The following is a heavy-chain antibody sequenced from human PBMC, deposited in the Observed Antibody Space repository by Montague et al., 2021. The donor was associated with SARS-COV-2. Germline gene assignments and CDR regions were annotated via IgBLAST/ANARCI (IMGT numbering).Heavy chain of an antibody. CDR1: GASISRSDYY. J-gene: IGHJ5*02. V-gene: IGHV4-39*01. CDR2: IHYIGNT. CDR3: ARLWDFYGSGSNKNSWFDP. D-gene: IGHD3-10*01. Sequence: SETLSLTCNVSGASISRSDYYWAWIRQPPGKGLELIVSIHYIGNTYYNPSLESRVTISVDTSENQFSLKLRSVIAADTAVYYCARLWDFYGSGSNKNSWFDPWGQGTRVTVSS.